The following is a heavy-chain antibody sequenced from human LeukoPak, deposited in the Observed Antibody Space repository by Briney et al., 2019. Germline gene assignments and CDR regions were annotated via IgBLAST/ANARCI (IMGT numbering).Heavy chain of an antibody. CDR1: GFSFSNYW. V-gene: IGHV3-7*01. Sequence: PGGSLRLSCAASGFSFSNYWMEWVRQAPGKGLEWVANIRQDGSEKYYVDSVKGRFTISRDNAKDLLYLQMNSLRAEDTAVYFCARRAYDSRPEAPTDYWGQGTLVTVSS. CDR2: IRQDGSEK. J-gene: IGHJ4*02. CDR3: ARRAYDSRPEAPTDY. D-gene: IGHD3-22*01.